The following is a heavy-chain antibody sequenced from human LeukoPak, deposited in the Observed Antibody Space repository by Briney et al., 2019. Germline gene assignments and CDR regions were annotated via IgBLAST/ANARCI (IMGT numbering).Heavy chain of an antibody. V-gene: IGHV1-2*04. Sequence: ASVKVSCKASGYTFTGYYMHWVRQAPGQGLEWMGWINPNSGGTNCAQKFQGWVTMTRDTSISTAYMELSRLRSDDTAVYYCARDLTAAAGTGYYYGMDVWGQGTTVTVSS. CDR2: INPNSGGT. D-gene: IGHD6-13*01. CDR3: ARDLTAAAGTGYYYGMDV. CDR1: GYTFTGYY. J-gene: IGHJ6*02.